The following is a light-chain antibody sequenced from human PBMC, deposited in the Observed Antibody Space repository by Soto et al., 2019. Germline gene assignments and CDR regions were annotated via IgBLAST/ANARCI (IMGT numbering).Light chain of an antibody. V-gene: IGLV2-8*01. CDR2: EVT. CDR3: SSYAASNNFYFV. J-gene: IGLJ3*02. CDR1: SSDVGGYNY. Sequence: SVLTQPPSASGSPGQSVTISCTGTSSDVGGYNYVSWYQQCPGRAPKLMIYEVTKRPSGVPDRFSGSKSGNTASLTVSGLQAEDEADYYCSSYAASNNFYFVFGGGTKVTVL.